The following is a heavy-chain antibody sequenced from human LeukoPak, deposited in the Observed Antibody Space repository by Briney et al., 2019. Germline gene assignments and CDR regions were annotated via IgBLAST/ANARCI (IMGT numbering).Heavy chain of an antibody. Sequence: GGSLRLSCTASGFSFGSYSVHWVRQAPGKGLEWISDVSNRGSPRRYADSVKGRFTISRDNGKNSLFLQMNSLRAEDTAVYYCARENASGGFFDYWGQGTLVTVSS. CDR1: GFSFGSYS. J-gene: IGHJ4*02. D-gene: IGHD6-19*01. V-gene: IGHV3-48*01. CDR2: VSNRGSPR. CDR3: ARENASGGFFDY.